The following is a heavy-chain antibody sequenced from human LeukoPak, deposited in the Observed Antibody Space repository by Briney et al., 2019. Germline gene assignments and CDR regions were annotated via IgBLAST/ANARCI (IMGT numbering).Heavy chain of an antibody. J-gene: IGHJ4*02. D-gene: IGHD6-19*01. CDR2: ISWNSGSI. CDR3: AKDIKAVAPYYFDY. V-gene: IGHV3-9*01. CDR1: GFTFDDYA. Sequence: PGRSLRLSCAASGFTFDDYAMHWVRQAPGKGLEWVSGISWNSGSIGYADSVKGRFTISRDNAKNSLYLQMNSLRAEDTALYYCAKDIKAVAPYYFDYWGQGTLVTVSS.